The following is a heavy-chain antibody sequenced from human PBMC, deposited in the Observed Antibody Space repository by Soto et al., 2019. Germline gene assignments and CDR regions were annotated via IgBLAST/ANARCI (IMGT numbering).Heavy chain of an antibody. V-gene: IGHV4-31*03. CDR2: IYYSGST. CDR3: ARDGPLDYFDY. Sequence: QVQLQESGPGLVKPSQTLSLTCTVSGGSISSGGYYWSWIRQHPGKGLEWIGYIYYSGSTYYNPSIKSRVTLSVDTPKNHVSLKLRSATAADTAVYYCARDGPLDYFDYWGQGTLVTVSS. CDR1: GGSISSGGYY. J-gene: IGHJ4*02.